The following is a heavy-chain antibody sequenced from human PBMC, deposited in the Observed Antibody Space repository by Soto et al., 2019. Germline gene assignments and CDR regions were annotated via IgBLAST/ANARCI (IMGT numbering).Heavy chain of an antibody. D-gene: IGHD4-17*01. V-gene: IGHV3-53*01. CDR1: MFIVSDNY. CDR2: IYSGGGT. J-gene: IGHJ4*02. CDR3: ATRMTTAPY. Sequence: GGSLRLSCAASMFIVSDNYMSWVRQAPGKGLEWVSLIYSGGGTDYAESVKGRFTISRDNSKNTLYLQMNSLKAEDTGIYYCATRMTTAPYWGQGTVVTVSS.